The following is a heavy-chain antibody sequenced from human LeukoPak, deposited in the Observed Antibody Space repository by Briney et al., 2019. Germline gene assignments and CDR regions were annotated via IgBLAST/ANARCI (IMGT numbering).Heavy chain of an antibody. Sequence: GGSLRLSCAASGFTFSNYAMHWVRQAPGKGLEWVTVISYDGSREFYADSVKGRFTISRDNSKNTLYLQMNSLRPEDTAMYYCARDQSGGFDYWGQGTLVTVSS. D-gene: IGHD1-26*01. CDR3: ARDQSGGFDY. V-gene: IGHV3-30-3*01. CDR2: ISYDGSRE. J-gene: IGHJ4*02. CDR1: GFTFSNYA.